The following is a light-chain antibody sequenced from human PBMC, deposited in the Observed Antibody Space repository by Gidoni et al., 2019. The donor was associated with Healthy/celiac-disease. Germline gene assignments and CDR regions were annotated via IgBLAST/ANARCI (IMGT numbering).Light chain of an antibody. CDR2: QDS. J-gene: IGLJ2*01. V-gene: IGLV3-1*01. Sequence: SHELTQPPSVSVSPGQTASITCSGDKLGDKYARWYQQKPGQSPVLVIYQDSKRPSGIPERFSGSNSGNTATLTISGTQAMDEADYYCQAWDSSTVVFGGGTKLTVL. CDR1: KLGDKY. CDR3: QAWDSSTVV.